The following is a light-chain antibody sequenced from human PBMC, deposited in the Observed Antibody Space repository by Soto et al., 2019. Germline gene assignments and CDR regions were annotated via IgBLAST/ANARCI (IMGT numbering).Light chain of an antibody. CDR2: GAS. CDR3: LQDSNYPWT. J-gene: IGKJ1*01. Sequence: AIHLTHCPSSLSASVGYRFTITCRASQGIRTDLGCYQQKPGKAPKLLIYGASGLQSGVPPRFSGSGSGTDFTLTISSLQPEDFATYYCLQDSNYPWTFGQGTKVDIK. V-gene: IGKV1-6*01. CDR1: QGIRTD.